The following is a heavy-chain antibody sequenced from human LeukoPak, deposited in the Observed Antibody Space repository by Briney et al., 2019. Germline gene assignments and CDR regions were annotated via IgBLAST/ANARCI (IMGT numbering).Heavy chain of an antibody. J-gene: IGHJ4*02. CDR2: ISAYNGNT. Sequence: ASVKVSCKASGYTFTSYGISWVLQAPGHGLEWMGWISAYNGNTNYAQKLQGRVTMTKDTSTSTAYMELRSLRSDDTAVYYCARNYDILTGYTGIDYWGQGTLVTVSS. D-gene: IGHD3-9*01. CDR3: ARNYDILTGYTGIDY. CDR1: GYTFTSYG. V-gene: IGHV1-18*01.